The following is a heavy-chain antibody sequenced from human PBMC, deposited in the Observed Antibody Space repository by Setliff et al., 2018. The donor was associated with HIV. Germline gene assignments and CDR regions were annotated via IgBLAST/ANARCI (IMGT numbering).Heavy chain of an antibody. CDR3: AKGNDPFSYEIFGATTYFDY. Sequence: GGSLRLSCVASGFTFSSYAMSWVRQAPGKGLEWVSGISGSGGSTNYADSAKGRFTISRDNSKNTLYLQMNSLRAEDTAIYYCAKGNDPFSYEIFGATTYFDYWGQGTLVTVSS. CDR1: GFTFSSYA. V-gene: IGHV3-23*01. J-gene: IGHJ4*02. CDR2: ISGSGGST. D-gene: IGHD3-3*01.